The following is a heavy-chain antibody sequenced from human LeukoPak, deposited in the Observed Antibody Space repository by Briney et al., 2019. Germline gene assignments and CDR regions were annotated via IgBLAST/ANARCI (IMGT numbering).Heavy chain of an antibody. J-gene: IGHJ3*02. D-gene: IGHD3-9*01. Sequence: ASVKVSCKASGYTFTGYYMHWVRQAPGQGLEWMGWINPNSGGTNYAQKFQGWVTMTRDTSISTAYMELSRLGSDDTAVYYCARNKKHYDILTGYPNDAFDIWGQGTMVTVSS. CDR3: ARNKKHYDILTGYPNDAFDI. CDR1: GYTFTGYY. V-gene: IGHV1-2*04. CDR2: INPNSGGT.